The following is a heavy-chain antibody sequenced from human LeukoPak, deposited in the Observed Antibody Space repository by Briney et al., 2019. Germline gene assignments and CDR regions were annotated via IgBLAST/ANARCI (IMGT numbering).Heavy chain of an antibody. CDR1: GFTFSDHY. V-gene: IGHV3-72*01. Sequence: GGSLRLSFAASGFTFSDHYMDWVRQAPGKGLEWVGRTRNKANSYTTEYAASVKGRFIISRDDSKNSLYLQMNSMKTEDTAVYYCARSYDSSGYYSTPLDYWGPGTLVTVSS. J-gene: IGHJ4*02. CDR2: TRNKANSYTT. D-gene: IGHD3-22*01. CDR3: ARSYDSSGYYSTPLDY.